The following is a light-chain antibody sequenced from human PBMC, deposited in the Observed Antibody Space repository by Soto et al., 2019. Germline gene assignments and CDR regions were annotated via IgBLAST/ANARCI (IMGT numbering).Light chain of an antibody. Sequence: DVQMTQSPSTLSASVGDRVTITCRASQSIGSWLAWYQQKSGKAPKLLISDASSLENGVPSRLSGSGSGTEFVLTITSLQTDDFAPSYCQQYNSYPPNFGGGNKVESK. CDR1: QSIGSW. V-gene: IGKV1-5*01. CDR3: QQYNSYPPN. J-gene: IGKJ4*01. CDR2: DAS.